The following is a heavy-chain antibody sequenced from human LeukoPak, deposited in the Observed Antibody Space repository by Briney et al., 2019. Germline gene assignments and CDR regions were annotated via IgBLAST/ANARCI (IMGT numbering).Heavy chain of an antibody. J-gene: IGHJ4*02. V-gene: IGHV4-38-2*01. D-gene: IGHD3-10*01. Sequence: TSETLSLTCGVSGHSISRGYYWAWIRQPPGKGLEWIGTIYHTGSTYYTPSLGSRVTISVDTSKNEFSLNLNSVTAADTAVYYCARAGWIITSGIDYWGQGALVTVSS. CDR1: GHSISRGYY. CDR2: IYHTGST. CDR3: ARAGWIITSGIDY.